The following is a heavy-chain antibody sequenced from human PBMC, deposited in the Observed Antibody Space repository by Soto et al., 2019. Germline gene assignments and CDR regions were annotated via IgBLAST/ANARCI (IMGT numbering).Heavy chain of an antibody. J-gene: IGHJ4*02. CDR1: GYTFTSYG. V-gene: IGHV1-18*01. Sequence: QVQLVQSGAEVKKPGASVKASCKASGYTFTSYGISWVRQAPGQGLEWMGWISAYNGNTNYAQKIQGRVTMTTDTSTSKAYMELRRLRSDDTAVYYCAGDFDFWSGSDPFDYWGQGTLVTVSS. CDR3: AGDFDFWSGSDPFDY. D-gene: IGHD3-3*01. CDR2: ISAYNGNT.